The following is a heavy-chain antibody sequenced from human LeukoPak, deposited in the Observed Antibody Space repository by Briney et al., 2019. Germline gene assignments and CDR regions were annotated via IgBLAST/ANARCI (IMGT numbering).Heavy chain of an antibody. Sequence: GASVKVSCKTSGGSFGNYIITWVRQAPGQGLEWMGGIVPLFATPHYAQKYQGRLTIITDEPTSTAYMELSSLTSEDTAVYYCASRNDILTGYYPNSWGQGTLVVVSS. CDR1: GGSFGNYI. CDR3: ASRNDILTGYYPNS. V-gene: IGHV1-69*05. CDR2: IVPLFATP. D-gene: IGHD3-9*01. J-gene: IGHJ4*02.